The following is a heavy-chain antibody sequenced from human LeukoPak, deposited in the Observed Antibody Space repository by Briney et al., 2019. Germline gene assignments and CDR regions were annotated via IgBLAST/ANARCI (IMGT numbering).Heavy chain of an antibody. CDR2: IYYSGST. D-gene: IGHD5-18*01. CDR1: GGSISSYY. Sequence: PSETLSLTCTVSGGSISSYYWSWIRQPPGKGLEWIGYIYYSGSTNYNPSLKCRVTISVDTSKNQFSLKLSSVTAADTAVYYCARRDDSYGYRWYFDLWGRGTLVTVSS. V-gene: IGHV4-59*08. CDR3: ARRDDSYGYRWYFDL. J-gene: IGHJ2*01.